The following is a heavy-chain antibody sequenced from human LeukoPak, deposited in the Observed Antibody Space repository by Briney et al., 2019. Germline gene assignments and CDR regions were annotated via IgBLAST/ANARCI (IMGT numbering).Heavy chain of an antibody. CDR1: GFTFSSYE. V-gene: IGHV3-48*01. CDR2: ISSSSSTI. J-gene: IGHJ3*02. CDR3: ARDGSLHAFDI. D-gene: IGHD1-26*01. Sequence: GGSLRLSCAASGFTFSSYEMNWVRQAPGKGLEWVSYISSSSSTIYYADSVKGRFTISRDNAKNSLYLQMNSLRAEDTAVYYCARDGSLHAFDIWGQGTMVTVSS.